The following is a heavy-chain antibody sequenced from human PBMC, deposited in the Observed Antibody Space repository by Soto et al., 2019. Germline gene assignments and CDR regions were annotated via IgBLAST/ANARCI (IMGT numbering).Heavy chain of an antibody. CDR2: IYYSGST. V-gene: IGHV4-59*01. CDR1: GGSISSYY. J-gene: IGHJ4*02. D-gene: IGHD5-12*01. Sequence: PSETLSLTCTVSGGSISSYYWSWIRQPPGKGLEWIGYIYYSGSTNYNPSLKSRVTISVDTSKNQFSLKLSSVTAADTAVYYCARNEGKMATIDYWGQGTLVTVSS. CDR3: ARNEGKMATIDY.